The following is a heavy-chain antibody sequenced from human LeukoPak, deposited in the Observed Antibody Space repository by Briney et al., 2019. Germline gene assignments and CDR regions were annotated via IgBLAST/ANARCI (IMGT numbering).Heavy chain of an antibody. Sequence: ASVKVSCKASGGTFSSYAISWVRQAPGQGLEWMGGIIPIFGTANYAQKFQGRVTITADESTSTAYMKLSSLRSEDTAVYYCARRHVGATGPAEYFQHWGQGTLVTVSS. CDR3: ARRHVGATGPAEYFQH. CDR1: GGTFSSYA. D-gene: IGHD1-26*01. J-gene: IGHJ1*01. CDR2: IIPIFGTA. V-gene: IGHV1-69*13.